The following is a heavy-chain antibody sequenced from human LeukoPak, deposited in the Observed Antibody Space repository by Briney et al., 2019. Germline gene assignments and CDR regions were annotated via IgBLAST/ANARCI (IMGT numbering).Heavy chain of an antibody. D-gene: IGHD1-1*01. Sequence: PGGSLRLSCAASGFTFSSFWMHWVRQAPGKGLVWVSRVSDDGSTTTYADSVKGRFTISRDNAKNTLYLQLNSLRPDDTALYYCVRHNAARAFDIWGQGTMVIVSS. CDR1: GFTFSSFW. V-gene: IGHV3-74*03. CDR2: VSDDGSTT. J-gene: IGHJ3*02. CDR3: VRHNAARAFDI.